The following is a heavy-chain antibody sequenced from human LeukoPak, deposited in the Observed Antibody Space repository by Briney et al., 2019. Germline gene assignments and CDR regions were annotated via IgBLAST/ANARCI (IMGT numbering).Heavy chain of an antibody. CDR2: SGNT. Sequence: SETLSLTCTVSGGSINSYYWSWIRQPPGKGLEWIGYSGNTIYNPSLKSRVTISVDTSKYQFSLNLSSVTPADSAVYYCARVSSGSYLYFDYWGQGTLVTVSS. J-gene: IGHJ4*02. CDR3: ARVSSGSYLYFDY. CDR1: GGSINSYY. V-gene: IGHV4-59*01. D-gene: IGHD1-26*01.